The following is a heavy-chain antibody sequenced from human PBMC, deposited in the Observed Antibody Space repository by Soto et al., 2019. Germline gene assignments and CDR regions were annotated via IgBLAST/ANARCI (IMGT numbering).Heavy chain of an antibody. Sequence: SETLSLTCIVSGGSITSTKYYWEWIRQPPGEGLEWIGTVFHTGSAYYNPSLKSRVTISVDTSKSHFSLRLSSVTAADTAVYYCARWDYYDTSALDYWGQGTLVTVSS. CDR2: VFHTGSA. CDR3: ARWDYYDTSALDY. D-gene: IGHD3-22*01. J-gene: IGHJ4*02. CDR1: GGSITSTKYY. V-gene: IGHV4-39*02.